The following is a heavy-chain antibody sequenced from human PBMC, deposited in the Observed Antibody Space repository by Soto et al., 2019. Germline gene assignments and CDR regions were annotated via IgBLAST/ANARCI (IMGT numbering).Heavy chain of an antibody. CDR2: INHSGST. Sequence: SETLSLTCAVYGGSFSGYYWSWIRQPPGKGLEWIGEINHSGSTNYNPSLKSRVTISVDTSKNQFSLKLSSVTAADTAVYYCAREGDSSSSDYYGMDVWGQGTTVTVSS. CDR3: AREGDSSSSDYYGMDV. V-gene: IGHV4-34*01. CDR1: GGSFSGYY. J-gene: IGHJ6*02. D-gene: IGHD6-6*01.